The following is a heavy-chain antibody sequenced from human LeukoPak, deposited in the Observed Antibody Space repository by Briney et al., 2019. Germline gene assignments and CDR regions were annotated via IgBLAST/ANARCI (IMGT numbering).Heavy chain of an antibody. D-gene: IGHD3-10*01. CDR2: IKSKTDGGTT. CDR1: GFTFSNAW. V-gene: IGHV3-15*01. Sequence: KTGGSLRLSSAASGFTFSNAWMSWVRQAPGKGLEWVGRIKSKTDGGTTDYTAPVKGRFTMSRDDSKNTLYLQMNSLKTEDTAVYYCTTGPFDYYGSASYLANGMDVWGQGTTVTVSS. CDR3: TTGPFDYYGSASYLANGMDV. J-gene: IGHJ6*02.